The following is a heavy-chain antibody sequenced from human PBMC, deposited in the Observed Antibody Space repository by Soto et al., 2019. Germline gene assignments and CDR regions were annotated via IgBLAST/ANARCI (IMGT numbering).Heavy chain of an antibody. J-gene: IGHJ4*02. CDR2: IYYTGST. Sequence: PSETLSLTCTVSGDSILNNYLGWIRQPPGKGLEWVGYIYYTGSTKYNPSLKSRVTISVDTSKNQVSLKLTSVTAADTAVYYCARLGGYYQAVDNWGQGTLVTVSS. CDR3: ARLGGYYQAVDN. V-gene: IGHV4-59*08. D-gene: IGHD3-22*01. CDR1: GDSILNNY.